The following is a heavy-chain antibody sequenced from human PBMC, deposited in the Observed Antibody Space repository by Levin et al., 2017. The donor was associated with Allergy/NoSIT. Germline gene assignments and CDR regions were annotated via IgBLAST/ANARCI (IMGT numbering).Heavy chain of an antibody. CDR1: GFTFDDYA. D-gene: IGHD5-12*01. V-gene: IGHV3-9*01. CDR2: ISWNSGSI. CDR3: AKDIGTYNRPGWLPNYDYGMDV. Sequence: SLKISCAASGFTFDDYAMHWVRQAPGKGLEWVSGISWNSGSIGYADSVKGRFTISRDNAKNSLYLQMNSLRAEDTALYYCAKDIGTYNRPGWLPNYDYGMDVWGQGTTVTVSS. J-gene: IGHJ6*02.